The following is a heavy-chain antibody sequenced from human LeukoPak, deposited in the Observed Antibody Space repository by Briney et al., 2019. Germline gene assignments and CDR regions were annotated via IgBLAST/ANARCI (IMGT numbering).Heavy chain of an antibody. Sequence: PSETLSPTCSVSGVSISSHYWSWIRQPAGEGLVWIGRIYTSGSTNYNPSLNSRVTISVDKSKNHLSLNLSSVTAADTAFYYCARDWRYCSVGSCSYYFDYWGQGALVTVSS. D-gene: IGHD2-15*01. CDR3: ARDWRYCSVGSCSYYFDY. CDR2: IYTSGST. J-gene: IGHJ4*02. V-gene: IGHV4-4*07. CDR1: GVSISSHY.